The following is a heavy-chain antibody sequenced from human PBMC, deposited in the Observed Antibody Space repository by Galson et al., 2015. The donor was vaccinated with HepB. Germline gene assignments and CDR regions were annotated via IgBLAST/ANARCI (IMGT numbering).Heavy chain of an antibody. CDR3: ASGRSRTMVRGDL. D-gene: IGHD3-10*01. V-gene: IGHV3-48*01. Sequence: SLRLSCAASGFTFSSYSMNWVRQAPGKGLEWVSYISSSSSTIYYADSVKGRFTISRDNAKNSLYLQMNSLRAEDTAVYYCASGRSRTMVRGDLWGQGTLVTVSS. CDR1: GFTFSSYS. J-gene: IGHJ4*02. CDR2: ISSSSSTI.